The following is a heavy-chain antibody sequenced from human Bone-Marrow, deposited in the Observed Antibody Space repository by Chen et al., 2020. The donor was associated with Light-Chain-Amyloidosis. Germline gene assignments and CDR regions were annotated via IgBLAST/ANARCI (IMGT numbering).Heavy chain of an antibody. V-gene: IGHV3-53*01. CDR3: ARDPEISSGGFDL. J-gene: IGHJ2*01. CDR2: IYRGGTT. Sequence: EVQLVESGGGLIQPGGSLRLSCAASGFAVSDNYMSWVRQAPGKGLEWVSLIYRGGTTDYADSVKGRFTISRDNSKNTLYLQRNSLRADDSAVYYCARDPEISSGGFDLWGRGTLVTVSS. D-gene: IGHD6-25*01. CDR1: GFAVSDNY.